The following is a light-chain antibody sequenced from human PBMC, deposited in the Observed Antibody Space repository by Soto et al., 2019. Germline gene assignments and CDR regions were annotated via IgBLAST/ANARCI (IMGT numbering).Light chain of an antibody. CDR2: EGS. CDR3: CSYAGSSTFV. CDR1: SSDVGSYNL. Sequence: QSVLTQAAAVSGSPGQSITISCTGTSSDVGSYNLVSWYQQHPGKAPKLMIYEGSKRPPGVSNRFSGSKSGNTASLTISGLQAEDEADYYCCSYAGSSTFVFGTGTKVTVL. V-gene: IGLV2-23*01. J-gene: IGLJ1*01.